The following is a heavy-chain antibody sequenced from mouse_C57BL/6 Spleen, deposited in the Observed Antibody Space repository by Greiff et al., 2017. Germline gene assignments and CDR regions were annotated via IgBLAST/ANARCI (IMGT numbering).Heavy chain of an antibody. V-gene: IGHV1-62-2*01. D-gene: IGHD1-1*01. CDR1: GYTFTEYT. CDR2: FYPGSGSI. CDR3: ARHEGVYGSPYAMDY. Sequence: QVHVKQSGAELVKPGASVKLSCKASGYTFTEYTIHWVKQRSGQGLEWIGWFYPGSGSIKYNEKFKDKATLTADKSSSTVYMALSRLTSEDSAFYVCARHEGVYGSPYAMDYWGQGTSVTVSS. J-gene: IGHJ4*01.